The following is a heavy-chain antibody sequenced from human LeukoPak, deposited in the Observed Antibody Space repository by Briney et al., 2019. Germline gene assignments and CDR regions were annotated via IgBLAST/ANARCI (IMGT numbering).Heavy chain of an antibody. CDR3: ARDKSRIVGATMLDAFDI. CDR1: GYSFTTYG. D-gene: IGHD1-26*01. Sequence: ASVKVSCKASGYSFTTYGISWVRQAPGQGLEWMGWISANNNNTDNVQKLQGRVTMTTDTSTSTAYMELSSLRSEDTAVYYCARDKSRIVGATMLDAFDIWGQGTMVTVSS. V-gene: IGHV1-18*01. J-gene: IGHJ3*02. CDR2: ISANNNNT.